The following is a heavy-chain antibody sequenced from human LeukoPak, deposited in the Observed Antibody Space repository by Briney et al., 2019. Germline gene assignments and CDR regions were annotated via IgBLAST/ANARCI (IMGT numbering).Heavy chain of an antibody. Sequence: VGSLRLSCAASGVTFSSYEMNCVCQAPGKGLGWVSYISSSGSTIYYADSVKGRFTMSRENAKKSLYRQMNSLRAEDTAVYYCAELGITMIGGVWGKGTTVTISS. CDR2: ISSSGSTI. J-gene: IGHJ6*04. CDR3: AELGITMIGGV. V-gene: IGHV3-48*03. D-gene: IGHD3-10*02. CDR1: GVTFSSYE.